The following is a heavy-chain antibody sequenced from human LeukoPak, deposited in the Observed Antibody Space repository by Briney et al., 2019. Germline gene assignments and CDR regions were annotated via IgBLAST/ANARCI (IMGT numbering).Heavy chain of an antibody. CDR3: ARAYPPTPMFDAFDI. V-gene: IGHV1-69*05. D-gene: IGHD3-10*02. CDR2: IIPIFGTA. Sequence: ASVKVSCKASGYTFTGYYMHWVRQAPGQGLEWMGWIIPIFGTANYAQKFQGRVTITTDESTSTAYMELISLRSEDTAVYYCARAYPPTPMFDAFDIWGQGTMVTVSS. CDR1: GYTFTGYY. J-gene: IGHJ3*02.